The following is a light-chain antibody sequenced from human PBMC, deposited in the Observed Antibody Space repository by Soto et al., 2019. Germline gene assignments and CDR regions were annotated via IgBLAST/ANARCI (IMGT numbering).Light chain of an antibody. CDR3: QKYGSS. V-gene: IGKV3-20*01. Sequence: EIVLTQSPGTLSLSPGERATLSCRASQSVSSSYLAWYQQKPGQAPRLLIYGASSRATGIPDRFSGSGSGTDFTLTISRLETEDFAVYYCQKYGSSFGQGTKVEIK. J-gene: IGKJ1*01. CDR1: QSVSSSY. CDR2: GAS.